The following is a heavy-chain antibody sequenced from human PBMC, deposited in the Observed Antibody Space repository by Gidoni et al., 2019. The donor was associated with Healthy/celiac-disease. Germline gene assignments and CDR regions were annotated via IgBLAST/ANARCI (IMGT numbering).Heavy chain of an antibody. J-gene: IGHJ6*02. CDR1: GFSLSTSGVG. Sequence: QITLKESGPTLVKPTQTLTLTCTFSGFSLSTSGVGVGWIRQPPGKALEWLALIYWNDDKRYSPSLKSRLTITKDTSKNQVVLTMTNMDPVDTATYYCAHYYDSSGYYSLYYYYGMDVWGQGTTVTVSS. CDR3: AHYYDSSGYYSLYYYYGMDV. V-gene: IGHV2-5*01. CDR2: IYWNDDK. D-gene: IGHD3-22*01.